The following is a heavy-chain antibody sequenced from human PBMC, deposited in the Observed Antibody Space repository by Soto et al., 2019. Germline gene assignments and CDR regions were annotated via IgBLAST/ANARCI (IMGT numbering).Heavy chain of an antibody. CDR1: GGTFSSYA. V-gene: IGHV1-69*01. CDR2: IIPIFGTA. J-gene: IGHJ4*02. CDR3: ARDFVMYSGSYLFRY. D-gene: IGHD1-26*01. Sequence: QVQLVQSGAEVKKPGSSVKVSCKASGGTFSSYAISWVRQAPGQGLEWMGGIIPIFGTANYAQKFQARVTITADESTSTAYMELSSLRSEDTAVYYCARDFVMYSGSYLFRYWGQGTLVTVSS.